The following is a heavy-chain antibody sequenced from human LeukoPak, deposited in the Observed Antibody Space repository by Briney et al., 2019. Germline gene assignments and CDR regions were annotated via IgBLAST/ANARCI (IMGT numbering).Heavy chain of an antibody. CDR2: LIPILGIA. Sequence: ASVTVSCTASGRTFSSFTISWVRQAPGQGLEWLGRLIPILGIANYAQKFHGRVTITADKSTSTAYMELSSLRSEDTAVYYCARAYYDFWSGYYYFDYWGQGTLVTVSS. CDR1: GRTFSSFT. CDR3: ARAYYDFWSGYYYFDY. D-gene: IGHD3-3*01. V-gene: IGHV1-69*02. J-gene: IGHJ4*02.